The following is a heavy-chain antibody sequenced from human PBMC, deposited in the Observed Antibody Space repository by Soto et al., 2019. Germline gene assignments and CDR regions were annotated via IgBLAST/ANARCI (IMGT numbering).Heavy chain of an antibody. CDR3: ARILRYCSGGSCYFGSYYYYYMDV. J-gene: IGHJ6*03. CDR2: INHSGST. Sequence: SETLSLTCAVYGGSFSGYYWSWVRQPPGKGLEWIGEINHSGSTNYNPSLKSRVTISVDTSKNQFSLKLSSVTAADTAVYYCARILRYCSGGSCYFGSYYYYYMDVWGKGTTVTVSS. CDR1: GGSFSGYY. D-gene: IGHD2-15*01. V-gene: IGHV4-34*01.